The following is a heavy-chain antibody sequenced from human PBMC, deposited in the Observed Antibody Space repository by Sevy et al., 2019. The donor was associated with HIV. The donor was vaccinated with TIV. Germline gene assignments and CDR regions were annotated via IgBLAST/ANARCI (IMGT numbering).Heavy chain of an antibody. Sequence: GGSLRLSCAASGFRFSSYEMNWVRQAPGKGLEWVASISNSGTNIYYSDSVRGRFTLSRDTAKNSLYLQMNSLRAEDTAVYYCARDLPPSATTVAHFDYWGQGTLVTVSS. CDR3: ARDLPPSATTVAHFDY. V-gene: IGHV3-48*03. CDR2: ISNSGTNI. J-gene: IGHJ4*02. CDR1: GFRFSSYE. D-gene: IGHD4-17*01.